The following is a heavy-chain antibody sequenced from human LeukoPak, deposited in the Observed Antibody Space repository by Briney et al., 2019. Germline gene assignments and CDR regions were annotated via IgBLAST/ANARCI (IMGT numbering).Heavy chain of an antibody. J-gene: IGHJ5*02. D-gene: IGHD3-9*01. CDR1: GYTFTGYG. CDR2: ISAYNGNT. V-gene: IGHV1-18*01. Sequence: ASVKVSCKASGYTFTGYGISWVRQAPGQGLEWMGWISAYNGNTNYAQKLQGRVTMTTDTSTSTAYMELRSLRSDDTAVYYCARLRYFDWKIPPRNWFDPWGQGTLVTVSS. CDR3: ARLRYFDWKIPPRNWFDP.